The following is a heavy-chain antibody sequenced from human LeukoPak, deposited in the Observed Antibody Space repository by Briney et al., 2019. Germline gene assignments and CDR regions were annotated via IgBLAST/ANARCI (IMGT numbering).Heavy chain of an antibody. Sequence: PGGSLRLSRVVSGFPFSFYELNWVRQAPGKGLEGFSNTGASSIPKYYAHSVKGRFYISRDNARNSLYLQMNSLRVEAAAVYYCALLAVASDFDYWGQGAPVTVSS. V-gene: IGHV3-48*03. CDR1: GFPFSFYE. CDR3: ALLAVASDFDY. J-gene: IGHJ4*02. CDR2: TGASSIPK. D-gene: IGHD6-19*01.